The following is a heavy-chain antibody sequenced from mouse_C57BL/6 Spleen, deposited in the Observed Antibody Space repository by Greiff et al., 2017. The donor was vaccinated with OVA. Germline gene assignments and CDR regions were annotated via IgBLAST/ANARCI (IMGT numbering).Heavy chain of an antibody. D-gene: IGHD1-3*01. CDR3: AREGLAPYYFDY. CDR2: INPSNGGT. J-gene: IGHJ2*01. Sequence: QVHVKQPGTELVKPGASVKLSCKASGYTFTSYWMHWVKQRPGQGLEWIGNINPSNGGTNYNEKFKSKATLTVDKSSSTAYMQLSSLTSEDSAVYYCAREGLAPYYFDYWGQGTTLTVSS. V-gene: IGHV1-53*01. CDR1: GYTFTSYW.